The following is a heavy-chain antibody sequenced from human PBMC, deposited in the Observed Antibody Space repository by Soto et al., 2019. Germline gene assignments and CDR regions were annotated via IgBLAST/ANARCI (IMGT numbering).Heavy chain of an antibody. J-gene: IGHJ3*02. CDR2: ISSRSNSI. CDR3: ASGTGYFDTYGEFDSFDI. V-gene: IGHV3-48*03. CDR1: GFTFNRFE. Sequence: EVQLVESGGGLIHPGGSLRLSCTASGFTFNRFEMNWVRQAPGRGLEWVSYISSRSNSIYYADSVKGRFTISRDNAKNSLYLQMTSLRAEDTATYYCASGTGYFDTYGEFDSFDIWGRGTLITVS. D-gene: IGHD3-22*01.